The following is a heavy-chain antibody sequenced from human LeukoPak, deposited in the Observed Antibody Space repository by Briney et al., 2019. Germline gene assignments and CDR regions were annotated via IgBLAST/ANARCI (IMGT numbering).Heavy chain of an antibody. J-gene: IGHJ3*02. CDR3: AREPPRYYDSSGYNAFDI. CDR2: INHSGST. CDR1: GGSFSGYY. V-gene: IGHV4-34*01. Sequence: PSETLSLTCAVYGGSFSGYYWSWIRQPPGMGLEWIGEINHSGSTNYNPSLKSRVTISVDTSKNQFSLKLSSVTAADTAVYYCAREPPRYYDSSGYNAFDIWGQGTMVTVSS. D-gene: IGHD3-22*01.